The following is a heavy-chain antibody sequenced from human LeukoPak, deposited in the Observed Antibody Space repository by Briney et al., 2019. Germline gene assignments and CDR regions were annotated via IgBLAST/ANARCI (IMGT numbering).Heavy chain of an antibody. CDR2: FDPEDGET. J-gene: IGHJ4*02. CDR1: GYTLTELS. D-gene: IGHD6-19*01. Sequence: ASVKVSCKVSGYTLTELSMHWVRQAPGKGLEWMGGFDPEDGETIYAQKFQGRVTMTEDTSTDTAYMELSSLRAEDTAVYYCATVVGIAVAAFDYWGQGTLVTVSS. CDR3: ATVVGIAVAAFDY. V-gene: IGHV1-24*01.